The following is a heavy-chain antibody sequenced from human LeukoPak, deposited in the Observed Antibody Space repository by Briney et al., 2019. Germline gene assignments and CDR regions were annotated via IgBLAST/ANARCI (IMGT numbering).Heavy chain of an antibody. CDR1: GFTFDDYA. J-gene: IGHJ4*02. Sequence: GGSLRLSCAASGFTFDDYAMHWVRQAPGKGLEWVSGISWNSGSIGYADSVEGRFTISRDNAKNSLYLQMNSLRAEDTALYYCAKAGGDTAMVTLGYYFDYWGQGTLVTVSS. V-gene: IGHV3-9*01. D-gene: IGHD5-18*01. CDR2: ISWNSGSI. CDR3: AKAGGDTAMVTLGYYFDY.